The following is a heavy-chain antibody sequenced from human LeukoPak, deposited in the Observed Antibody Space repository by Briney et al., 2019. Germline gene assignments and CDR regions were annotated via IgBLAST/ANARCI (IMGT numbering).Heavy chain of an antibody. CDR1: GGSISSSNW. CDR2: IYHSGST. D-gene: IGHD6-13*01. CDR3: ARASRYSSSWRYDYYFDY. Sequence: SETLSLTCAVSGGSISSSNWWSWVRQPPGKGLEWIGEIYHSGSTNYNPSLKSRVTISVDKSKNQFSLKLSSVTAADTAVYYCARASRYSSSWRYDYYFDYWGQGTLVTVSS. V-gene: IGHV4-4*02. J-gene: IGHJ4*02.